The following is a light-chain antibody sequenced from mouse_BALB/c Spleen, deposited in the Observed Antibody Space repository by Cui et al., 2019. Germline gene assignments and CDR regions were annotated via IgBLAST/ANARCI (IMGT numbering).Light chain of an antibody. V-gene: IGKV4-55*01. J-gene: IGKJ1*01. CDR3: QQWSSYPRT. CDR2: YTS. CDR1: SSVSY. Sequence: QIVLTQSPAIMSASPGEKVTMTCSASSSVSYMYWYQQKPGSSPRLLMYYTSNLASGVPVRFSGSGSGTSYSLTISRMEAEDAATYYCQQWSSYPRTFGGGTKLEIK.